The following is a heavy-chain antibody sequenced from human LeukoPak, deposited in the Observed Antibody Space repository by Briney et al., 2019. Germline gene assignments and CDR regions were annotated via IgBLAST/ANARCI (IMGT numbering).Heavy chain of an antibody. D-gene: IGHD3-22*01. Sequence: GASVKVSCKASGGTFSSYAISWVRQAPGQGLEWMGGIIPIFGTANYAQKFQGRVTITADESTSTAYMELSSLRSEDTAVYYCARWDYYDSSGSVPFGDYWGLGTLVTVSS. CDR1: GGTFSSYA. J-gene: IGHJ4*02. CDR3: ARWDYYDSSGSVPFGDY. V-gene: IGHV1-69*13. CDR2: IIPIFGTA.